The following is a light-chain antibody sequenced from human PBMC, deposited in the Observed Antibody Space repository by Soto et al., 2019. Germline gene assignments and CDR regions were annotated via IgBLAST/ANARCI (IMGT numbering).Light chain of an antibody. J-gene: IGKJ5*01. CDR3: QQYNNWPIT. CDR2: GAS. CDR1: QSISSN. Sequence: EIVLTQSPATLSVSPGEIATLCFSASQSISSNLAWYQQKPGQSPRLLIYGASSSATGFPVMFSGSGSGVAFTLTISGLQSEDFAVYYCQQYNNWPITFGQGTRLEIK. V-gene: IGKV3-15*01.